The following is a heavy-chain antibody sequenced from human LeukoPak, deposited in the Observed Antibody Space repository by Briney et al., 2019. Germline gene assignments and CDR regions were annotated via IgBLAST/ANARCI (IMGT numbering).Heavy chain of an antibody. CDR2: ISYDGSNK. D-gene: IGHD4-23*01. Sequence: GGSLRLSCAASGFTFSSYGMHWVRQAPGKGLEWVAVISYDGSNKYYADSVKGRFTISGDNSKNTLYLQMNSLRAEDTAVYYCARARTVVTTIIYYYYYYGMDVWGQGTTVTVSS. V-gene: IGHV3-30*03. J-gene: IGHJ6*02. CDR3: ARARTVVTTIIYYYYYYGMDV. CDR1: GFTFSSYG.